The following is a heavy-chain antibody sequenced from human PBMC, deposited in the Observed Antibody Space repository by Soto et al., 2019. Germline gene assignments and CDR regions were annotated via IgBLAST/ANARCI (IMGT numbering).Heavy chain of an antibody. CDR3: AKDQDGVVGYCSGGSCYSFPY. D-gene: IGHD2-15*01. V-gene: IGHV3-30*18. CDR1: GFTFSSYG. CDR2: ISYDGSNK. Sequence: ESGGGVVQPGRSLRLSCAASGFTFSSYGMHWVRQAPGKGLEWVAVISYDGSNKYYADSVKGRFTISRDNSKNTLYLQMNSLRAEDTAVYYCAKDQDGVVGYCSGGSCYSFPYWGQGTLVTVSS. J-gene: IGHJ4*02.